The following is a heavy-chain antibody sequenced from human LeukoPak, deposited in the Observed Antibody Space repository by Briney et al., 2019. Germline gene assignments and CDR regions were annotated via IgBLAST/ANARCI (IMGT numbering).Heavy chain of an antibody. CDR1: GFTFSDYY. D-gene: IGHD3-10*01. CDR3: AKDFVTGSLDY. V-gene: IGHV3-11*01. Sequence: GGSLRLSCAASGFTFSDYYMSWIRQAPGKGLEWVSYISSSGSTIYYADSVKGRFTISRDNSKNTLYLQMNSLRAEDTAIYYCAKDFVTGSLDYWGQGTLVTVSS. J-gene: IGHJ4*02. CDR2: ISSSGSTI.